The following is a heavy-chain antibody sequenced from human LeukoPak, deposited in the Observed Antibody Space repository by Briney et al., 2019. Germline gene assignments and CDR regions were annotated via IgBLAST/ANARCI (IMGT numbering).Heavy chain of an antibody. D-gene: IGHD3-9*01. J-gene: IGHJ4*02. CDR2: FDPEDGET. CDR3: ATGDDWLFPFDY. V-gene: IGHV1-24*01. CDR1: GYTLTELS. Sequence: ASVKVSCKVSGYTLTELSMHWVRQAPGKGLEWMGGFDPEDGETIYAQKFQDRVTMTEDTSTDTAYMELSSLRSEDTAVYYCATGDDWLFPFDYWGQGTLVTVSS.